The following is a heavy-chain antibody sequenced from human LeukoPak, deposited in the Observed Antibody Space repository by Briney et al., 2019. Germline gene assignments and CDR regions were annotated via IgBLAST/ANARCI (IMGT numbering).Heavy chain of an antibody. CDR1: GFTFSSYD. CDR3: ATKEGPFYFDS. V-gene: IGHV3-30*02. CDR2: IEYDATSK. Sequence: PGGSLRLSCEASGFTFSSYDMHWVRQAPGEGLEWVAFIEYDATSKKYAEPVKGRFTISRDNSKNTLNLQMTSLRADDTAVYYCATKEGPFYFDSWGQGILVTVSS. J-gene: IGHJ4*02.